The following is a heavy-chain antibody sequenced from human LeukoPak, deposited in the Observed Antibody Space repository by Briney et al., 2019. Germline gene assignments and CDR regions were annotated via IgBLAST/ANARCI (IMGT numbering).Heavy chain of an antibody. Sequence: PGGSLRLSCAASGFTFSSYGMNWVRQAPGKGLEWVSSISSSSSYIYYVDSVKGRFTISRDNAKKSLYLQMNSLRAEDTALYYCARDGDTVLTRGYYYYMDVWGKGTTVTVSS. CDR2: ISSSSSYI. V-gene: IGHV3-21*01. J-gene: IGHJ6*03. D-gene: IGHD4-23*01. CDR1: GFTFSSYG. CDR3: ARDGDTVLTRGYYYYMDV.